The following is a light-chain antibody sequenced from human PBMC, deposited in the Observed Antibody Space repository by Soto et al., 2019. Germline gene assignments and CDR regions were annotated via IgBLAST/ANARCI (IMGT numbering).Light chain of an antibody. CDR1: QSVSSY. CDR3: QQRSNWPPIT. Sequence: VLSQSPGTLSLSPGERATLYCRASQSVSSYLAWYQQKPGQAPRLLIYDASNRATGIPARFSGSGSGTDFTLTISSLEPEDFAVYYCQQRSNWPPITFGQGTRLAIK. CDR2: DAS. V-gene: IGKV3-11*01. J-gene: IGKJ5*01.